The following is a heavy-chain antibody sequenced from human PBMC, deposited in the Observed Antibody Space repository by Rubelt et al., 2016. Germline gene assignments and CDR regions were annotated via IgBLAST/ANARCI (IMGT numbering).Heavy chain of an antibody. V-gene: IGHV4-39*01. D-gene: IGHD3-9*01. J-gene: IGHJ6*02. CDR2: IYYIGST. Sequence: TCTVSGGSISSGGYYWSWIRQPPGRGLEWIGSIYYIGSTYYNPSLKSRVTISVDTSKNQFSLKLSSVTAADTAVYYCARHQLYDILTGLYGMDVWGQGTTVTVSS. CDR3: ARHQLYDILTGLYGMDV. CDR1: GGSISSGGYY.